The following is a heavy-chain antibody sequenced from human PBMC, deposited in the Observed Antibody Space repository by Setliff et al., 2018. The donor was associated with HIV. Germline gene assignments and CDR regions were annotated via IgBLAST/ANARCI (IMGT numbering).Heavy chain of an antibody. D-gene: IGHD3-10*01. J-gene: IGHJ6*03. Sequence: SETLSLTCTVSGGSISSNYWSWIRQPPGQGLEWIGYIYSSGSTNYNPSLKCRVTISVDTSKNLFALNLTSVTAADTAVYFCARTLEAATMVSLYYHYYYYMDVWGKGTTVTVSS. CDR2: IYSSGST. V-gene: IGHV4-59*01. CDR1: GGSISSNY. CDR3: ARTLEAATMVSLYYHYYYYMDV.